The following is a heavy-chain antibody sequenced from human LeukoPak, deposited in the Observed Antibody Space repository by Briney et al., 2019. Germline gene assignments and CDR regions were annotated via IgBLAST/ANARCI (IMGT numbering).Heavy chain of an antibody. J-gene: IGHJ4*02. CDR2: IIPIFGTA. CDR3: ARGPDFSGYKDY. D-gene: IGHD1-14*01. CDR1: GGTFSSYA. Sequence: GASVKVSCKASGGTFSSYAISWVRQAPGQGLEWMGGIIPIFGTANYAQKFQGRVTITADESTSTAYMELSSLRSEDTAVYYCARGPDFSGYKDYWGQGTLVTVSS. V-gene: IGHV1-69*13.